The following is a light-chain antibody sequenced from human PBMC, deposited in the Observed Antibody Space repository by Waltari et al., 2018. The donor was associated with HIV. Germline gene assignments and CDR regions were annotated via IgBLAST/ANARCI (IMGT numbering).Light chain of an antibody. CDR2: GST. CDR1: SSNIGAGYD. J-gene: IGLJ1*01. Sequence: QSVLTQPPSVSGAPGQRVTISCTGSSSNIGAGYDVHWYQQLPGPAPKLLIYGSTNRPSGVPDRFSGSKSGTSASLAITGLQAEDEAYYYCQSYDSSLSGFFYVFGSGTKVTVL. CDR3: QSYDSSLSGFFYV. V-gene: IGLV1-40*01.